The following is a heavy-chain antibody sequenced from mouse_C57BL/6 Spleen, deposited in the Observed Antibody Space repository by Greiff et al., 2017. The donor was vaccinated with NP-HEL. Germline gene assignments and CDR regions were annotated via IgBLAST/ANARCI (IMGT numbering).Heavy chain of an antibody. CDR3: ASDYGNYFYYAMDY. Sequence: VQLQQSGAELVKPGASVKISCKASGYTFTDYYINWVKQRPGQGLEWIGKIGPGSGSTYYNEKFKGKATLTADKSSSTAYMQLSSLTSEDSAVYFCASDYGNYFYYAMDYWGQGTSVTVSS. CDR1: GYTFTDYY. V-gene: IGHV1-77*01. J-gene: IGHJ4*01. D-gene: IGHD2-1*01. CDR2: IGPGSGST.